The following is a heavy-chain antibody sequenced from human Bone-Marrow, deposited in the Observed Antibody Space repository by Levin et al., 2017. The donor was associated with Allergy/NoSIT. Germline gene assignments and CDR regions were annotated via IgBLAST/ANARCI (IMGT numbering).Heavy chain of an antibody. V-gene: IGHV4-61*02. Sequence: SETLSLTCSVSGGSISSGRYYFTWVRQSAGKGLEWIGRIYTTGSTNYNPSLESRVTISRDTFKKEVYLTLISVTAADTAVYYCARDRLASLYYYSMDVWGRGTTVIVSS. J-gene: IGHJ6*03. CDR3: ARDRLASLYYYSMDV. CDR1: GGSISSGRYY. CDR2: IYTTGST.